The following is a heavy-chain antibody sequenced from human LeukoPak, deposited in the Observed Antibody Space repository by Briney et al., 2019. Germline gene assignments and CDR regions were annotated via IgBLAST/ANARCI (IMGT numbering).Heavy chain of an antibody. Sequence: SVKLSCKASGGTFSSYAISWVRQAPGQGLEWMGGIIPIFGTANYAQKFQGRVTITTDESTSTAYMELSSLRSEDTAVYYCARSILTGYYYWYFDLWGRGTLVTVSS. V-gene: IGHV1-69*05. CDR3: ARSILTGYYYWYFDL. CDR2: IIPIFGTA. D-gene: IGHD3-9*01. J-gene: IGHJ2*01. CDR1: GGTFSSYA.